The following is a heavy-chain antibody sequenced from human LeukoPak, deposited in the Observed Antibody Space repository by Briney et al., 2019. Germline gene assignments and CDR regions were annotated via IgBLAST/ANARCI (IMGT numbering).Heavy chain of an antibody. CDR1: GGSISSSNW. CDR2: IYHSGST. CDR3: ATNTGSYFAWFDY. Sequence: SETLSLTCAVSGGSISSSNWWSWVRQPPGKGLEWIGEIYHSGSTNYNPSLKSRVTMSMDTSKNQVSLKLSSVSAADSAVYSCATNTGSYFAWFDYWGQGTLVTVSS. V-gene: IGHV4-4*02. D-gene: IGHD1-26*01. J-gene: IGHJ4*02.